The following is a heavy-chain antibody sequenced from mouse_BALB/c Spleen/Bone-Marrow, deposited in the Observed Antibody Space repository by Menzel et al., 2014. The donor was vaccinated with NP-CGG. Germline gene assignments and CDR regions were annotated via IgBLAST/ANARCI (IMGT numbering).Heavy chain of an antibody. CDR2: IRNKANGYTT. J-gene: IGHJ3*01. CDR3: ARDVGNYVRFAY. CDR1: GFTFTDYY. Sequence: DVQLQESGGGLVQPGGSLRLSCATSGFTFTDYYMSWVRQPPGKALEWLGFIRNKANGYTTEYSASVKGRFTISRDNSQSILYLQMNTLRAEDRATYYCARDVGNYVRFAYWGQGTLVTVSA. V-gene: IGHV7-3*02. D-gene: IGHD2-1*01.